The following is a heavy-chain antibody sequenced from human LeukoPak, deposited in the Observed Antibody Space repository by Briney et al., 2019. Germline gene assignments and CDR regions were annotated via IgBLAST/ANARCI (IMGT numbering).Heavy chain of an antibody. CDR1: GFTFTNYW. D-gene: IGHD6-19*01. Sequence: GESLKISCKGSGFTFTNYWIDWVRQMPGKGLEWMGIIYPGDSDTRYSPSFQGQVTISADKSISTAYLQWSSLKASDTAMYYCARSWVAGYGTVLDYWGQGTLVTVSS. CDR2: IYPGDSDT. J-gene: IGHJ4*02. V-gene: IGHV5-51*01. CDR3: ARSWVAGYGTVLDY.